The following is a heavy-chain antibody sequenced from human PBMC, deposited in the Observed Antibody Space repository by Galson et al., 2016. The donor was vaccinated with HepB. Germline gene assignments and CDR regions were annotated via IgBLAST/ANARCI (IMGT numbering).Heavy chain of an antibody. Sequence: SLRLSCAASGFTFSSFAMSWVRQAPGKGLEWVSVIYSGGSKYYADSVKGRFTISRDSSKNTLYLQMNSLRAEDTAVYYCAREKGYCSGGSCENWFDPWGQGTLVTVSS. D-gene: IGHD2-15*01. V-gene: IGHV3-53*01. CDR3: AREKGYCSGGSCENWFDP. CDR2: IYSGGSK. J-gene: IGHJ5*02. CDR1: GFTFSSFA.